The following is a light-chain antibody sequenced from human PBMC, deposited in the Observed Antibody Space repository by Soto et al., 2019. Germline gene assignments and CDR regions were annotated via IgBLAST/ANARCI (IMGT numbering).Light chain of an antibody. J-gene: IGLJ2*01. CDR2: EVT. Sequence: QSALTQPPSASGSPGQSVTLSCTGTSSDVGGYNYVSWYQQHPGKAPKLMIYEVTKRPSGVPDRFSGSKSGNTASLTVSGLQAEDEADYYCSSYAGSNNVVVFGGGTKVTVL. CDR3: SSYAGSNNVVV. V-gene: IGLV2-8*01. CDR1: SSDVGGYNY.